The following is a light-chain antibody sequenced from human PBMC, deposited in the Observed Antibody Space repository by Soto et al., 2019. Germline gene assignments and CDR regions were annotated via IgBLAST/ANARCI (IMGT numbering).Light chain of an antibody. CDR3: RQYHSYSC. V-gene: IGKV1-5*01. CDR2: DAS. CDR1: QSISSW. Sequence: DIQMTQSPSTLSASVGDRVTITCRASQSISSWLAWYQQKPGKAPKLLIYDASSLKSAFPPRFSSSGCGTELPRTTSSLQPDHFAPYNSRQYHSYSCFGPGTKVAI. J-gene: IGKJ3*01.